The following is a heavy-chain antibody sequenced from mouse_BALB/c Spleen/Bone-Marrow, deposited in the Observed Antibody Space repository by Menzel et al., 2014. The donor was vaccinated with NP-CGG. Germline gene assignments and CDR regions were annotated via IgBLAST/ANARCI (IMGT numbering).Heavy chain of an antibody. D-gene: IGHD2-1*01. Sequence: EVQRVESGGGLVKPGGSLKLSCAASGFTFSDYYMYWVRQTPEKRLEWVATISDGGSYTYYPDSVKGRFTISRDNAKNSLYLQMSSLKSEDTAMYYCARDGNYAYWGQGTLVTVSA. CDR1: GFTFSDYY. CDR2: ISDGGSYT. J-gene: IGHJ3*01. V-gene: IGHV5-4*02. CDR3: ARDGNYAY.